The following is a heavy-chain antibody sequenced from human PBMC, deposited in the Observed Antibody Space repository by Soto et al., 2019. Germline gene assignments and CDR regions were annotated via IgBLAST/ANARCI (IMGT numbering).Heavy chain of an antibody. CDR2: IIPIFGTA. V-gene: IGHV1-69*01. CDR1: GGTFSSYA. CDR3: ASPYSYAQYYYYYGMDF. Sequence: QVQLVQSGAEVKKPGSSVKVSCKASGGTFSSYAISWVRQAPGQGLEWMGGIIPIFGTANYAQKFQGRVTLTADESTSTAYMELSSLRSEDTAVYYCASPYSYAQYYYYYGMDFWVPVTTVTVAS. J-gene: IGHJ6*02. D-gene: IGHD5-18*01.